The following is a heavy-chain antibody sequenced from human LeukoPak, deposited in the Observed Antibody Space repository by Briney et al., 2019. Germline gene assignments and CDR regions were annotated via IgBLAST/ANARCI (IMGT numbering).Heavy chain of an antibody. Sequence: SETLSLTCAVYGGSFSGYYWSWIRQPPGKGLEWIGEINHSGSTNYNPSLKSRVTISVGTSKNQFSLKLSSVTAADTAVYYCARGGDILTVLDYWGQGTLVTVSS. CDR3: ARGGDILTVLDY. V-gene: IGHV4-34*01. D-gene: IGHD3-9*01. CDR2: INHSGST. CDR1: GGSFSGYY. J-gene: IGHJ4*02.